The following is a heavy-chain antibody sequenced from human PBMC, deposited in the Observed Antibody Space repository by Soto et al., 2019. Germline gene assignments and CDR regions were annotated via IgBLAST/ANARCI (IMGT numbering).Heavy chain of an antibody. CDR2: ISAYNGNT. J-gene: IGHJ5*02. D-gene: IGHD3-9*01. V-gene: IGHV1-18*01. CDR3: ARVERYFDWPPGGGVNWFDP. Sequence: GASVKVSCKASGYTFTSYGISWVRQAPGQGLEWMGWISAYNGNTNYAQKLQGRVTMTTDTSTSTAYMELRSLRSDDTAVYYCARVERYFDWPPGGGVNWFDPWGQGTLVTVSS. CDR1: GYTFTSYG.